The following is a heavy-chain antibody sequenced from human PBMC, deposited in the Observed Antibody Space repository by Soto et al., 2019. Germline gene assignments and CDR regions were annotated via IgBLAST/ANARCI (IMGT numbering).Heavy chain of an antibody. CDR1: GISFGSSG. V-gene: IGHV3-33*01. CDR2: IWYDGSNQ. Sequence: QVQLVESGGGVVQPGRSLRLSCVASGISFGSSGMHWVRQAPGKGLEWVAFIWYDGSNQYYSDSVKGRFTISRDNSMKTVSLQMDSLRVEDTGIYYCARDGAHQDIDYWGQGTLVTVSS. D-gene: IGHD2-2*01. J-gene: IGHJ4*02. CDR3: ARDGAHQDIDY.